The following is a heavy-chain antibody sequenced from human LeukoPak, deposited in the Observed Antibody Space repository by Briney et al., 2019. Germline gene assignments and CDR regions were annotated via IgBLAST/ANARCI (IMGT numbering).Heavy chain of an antibody. CDR3: ARGLRYFDWFHDY. V-gene: IGHV4-34*01. D-gene: IGHD3-9*01. CDR1: GGSFSGYY. J-gene: IGHJ4*02. Sequence: SETLSLTCAVYGGSFSGYYWSWIRQPPGKGLEWIGEINHSGSTNYNPSLKSRVTISVDTSKNQFSLKLSSVTAADTAVYYCARGLRYFDWFHDYWGQGTLVTVSS. CDR2: INHSGST.